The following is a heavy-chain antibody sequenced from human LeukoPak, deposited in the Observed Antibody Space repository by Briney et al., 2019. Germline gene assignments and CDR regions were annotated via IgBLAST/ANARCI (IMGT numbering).Heavy chain of an antibody. CDR3: ATLAVAGPSYYFDY. CDR2: INPNSGAT. V-gene: IGHV1-2*06. J-gene: IGHJ4*02. CDR1: GYTFTSYY. Sequence: ASVKVSCKASGYTFTSYYMHWVRQAPGQGLEWMGRINPNSGATNYAQKFQGRVTMTRDTSISTAYMELSSLRSDDTAVYYCATLAVAGPSYYFDYWGQGTLITVSS. D-gene: IGHD6-19*01.